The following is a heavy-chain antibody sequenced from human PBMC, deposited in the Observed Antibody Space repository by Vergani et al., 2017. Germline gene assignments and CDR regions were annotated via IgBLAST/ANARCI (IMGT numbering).Heavy chain of an antibody. CDR2: INHSGGT. CDR1: GGSFSGYY. D-gene: IGHD3-10*01. J-gene: IGHJ4*02. Sequence: QVQLQQWGAGLLKPSETLSLTCAVYGGSFSGYYWSWIRQPPGKGLEWIGEINHSGGTNYNPSLKSRVTISADTSKNQFSLKLSSVTAADTAVYYCARYMVRGAVDYWGQGTLVTVSS. CDR3: ARYMVRGAVDY. V-gene: IGHV4-34*01.